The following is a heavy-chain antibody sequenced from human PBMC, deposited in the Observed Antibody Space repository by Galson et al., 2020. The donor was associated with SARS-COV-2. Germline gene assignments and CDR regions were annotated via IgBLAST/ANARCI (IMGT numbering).Heavy chain of an antibody. CDR2: ISSSSSYI. D-gene: IGHD4-17*01. Sequence: GESLKISCAASGFTFSSYSMNWVRQAPGKGLEWVSSISSSSSYIYYADSVKGRFTISRDNAKNSLYLQMNSLRAEDTAVYYCARDLYGDYALDYWGQGTLVTVSS. CDR1: GFTFSSYS. J-gene: IGHJ4*02. CDR3: ARDLYGDYALDY. V-gene: IGHV3-21*01.